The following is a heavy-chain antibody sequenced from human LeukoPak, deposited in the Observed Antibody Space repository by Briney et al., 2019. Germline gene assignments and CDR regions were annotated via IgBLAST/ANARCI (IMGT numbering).Heavy chain of an antibody. CDR2: LNTNTGNP. V-gene: IGHV7-4-1*02. CDR3: ARGSSSWGRGSYYYMDV. CDR1: GYTFTSYA. D-gene: IGHD6-13*01. Sequence: ASVKVSCKASGYTFTSYAMNWVRQAPGQGLEWMGWLNTNTGNPTYAQGFTGRFVFSLDTSVSTAYLQISSLKAEDTAVYYCARGSSSWGRGSYYYMDVWGKGTTVTVSS. J-gene: IGHJ6*03.